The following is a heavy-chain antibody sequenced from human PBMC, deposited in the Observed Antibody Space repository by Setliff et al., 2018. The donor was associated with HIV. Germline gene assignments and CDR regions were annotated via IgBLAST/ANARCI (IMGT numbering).Heavy chain of an antibody. CDR3: ARQGAVTGRSFDS. D-gene: IGHD6-19*01. CDR1: GVPTSASTYY. CDR2: ISYSGKT. V-gene: IGHV4-39*01. J-gene: IGHJ4*02. Sequence: SETLSLTCTVSGVPTSASTYYWGWIRQPPGKGLDWIGYISYSGKTYYNPSLKSRVTISVDTSNNHFSLRLNSVTAADTAIYYCARQGAVTGRSFDSWGPGALVTVSS.